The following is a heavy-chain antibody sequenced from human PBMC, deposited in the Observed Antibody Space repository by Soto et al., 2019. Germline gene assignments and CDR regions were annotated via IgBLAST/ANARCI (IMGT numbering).Heavy chain of an antibody. V-gene: IGHV1-18*01. CDR2: ISGYNGDT. Sequence: QGQLVQSGAEVKKPGASVKVSCNASGYTFTRYGISWVRQAPGQGLEWMGWISGYNGDTKYAQKFQGRVTMTIATSTTTAFMGLRSLTSDDTAVYYCAKNGQPPYYYYGLDVWGQGTTVTVSS. CDR1: GYTFTRYG. D-gene: IGHD2-8*01. CDR3: AKNGQPPYYYYGLDV. J-gene: IGHJ6*02.